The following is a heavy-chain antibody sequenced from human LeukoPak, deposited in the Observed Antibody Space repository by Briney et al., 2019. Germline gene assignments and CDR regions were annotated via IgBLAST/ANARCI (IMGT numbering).Heavy chain of an antibody. Sequence: LSLTCTVSGGSISSYYWSWIRQPPGKGLEWVSGISWNSGSIGYADSVKGRFTISRDNAKNSLYLQMNSLRAEDTALYYCAKERLSSTNLYYYYGMDVWGQGTTVTVSS. CDR2: ISWNSGSI. V-gene: IGHV3-9*01. J-gene: IGHJ6*02. D-gene: IGHD2-2*01. CDR1: GGSISSYY. CDR3: AKERLSSTNLYYYYGMDV.